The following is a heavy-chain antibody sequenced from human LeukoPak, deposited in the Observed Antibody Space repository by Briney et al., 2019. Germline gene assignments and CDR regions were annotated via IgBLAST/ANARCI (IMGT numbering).Heavy chain of an antibody. J-gene: IGHJ3*01. CDR2: ISGSGGST. V-gene: IGHV3-23*01. D-gene: IGHD4-17*01. CDR3: AKGPFSTYGDYAAFDV. CDR1: GFTFSSYA. Sequence: GGSLRLSCAASGFTFSSYAMSWVRQAPGKGLEWVSAISGSGGSTYYADSVKGRFTTSRDNSKNTLYLQMNSLRAEDTAVYYCAKGPFSTYGDYAAFDVWGQGTMVTVSS.